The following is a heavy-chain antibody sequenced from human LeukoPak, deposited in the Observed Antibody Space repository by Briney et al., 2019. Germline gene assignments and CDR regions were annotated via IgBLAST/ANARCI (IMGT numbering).Heavy chain of an antibody. CDR2: INPSDGST. D-gene: IGHD5-24*01. CDR3: ARIRDGYNDAYDI. CDR1: GYTFTSYY. J-gene: IGHJ3*02. V-gene: IGHV1-46*01. Sequence: ASVKVSCKASGYTFTSYYIHLVRQAPGQGFEWMAIINPSDGSTTNSQKFQGRVTMTRDTSTSTVYMELSGLRSEDTALYYCARIRDGYNDAYDIWGQGTMVTVSS.